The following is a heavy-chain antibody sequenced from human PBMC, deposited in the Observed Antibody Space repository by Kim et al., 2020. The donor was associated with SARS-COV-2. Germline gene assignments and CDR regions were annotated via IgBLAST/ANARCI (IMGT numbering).Heavy chain of an antibody. J-gene: IGHJ2*01. CDR3: ARGSYDSSGYYYPAVWYFDL. Sequence: RFTISRDNSKNTLYLQMNSLRAEDTAVYYCARGSYDSSGYYYPAVWYFDLWGRGTLVTVSS. V-gene: IGHV3-30*01. D-gene: IGHD3-22*01.